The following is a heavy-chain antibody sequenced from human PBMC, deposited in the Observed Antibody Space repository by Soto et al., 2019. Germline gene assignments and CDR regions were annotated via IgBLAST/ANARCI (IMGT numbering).Heavy chain of an antibody. V-gene: IGHV3-9*01. CDR3: AKAMIRDVDLGDAFDI. D-gene: IGHD3-16*01. Sequence: EVQLVESGGGLVQPGRSLRLSCAASGFTFDDYGMHWVRQAPGKGLEWVSGISWDSGSIYYADSVKGRFTISRDNAKNSLDLQMNSLRAEDTALYYCAKAMIRDVDLGDAFDIWGQGTMVTVSS. CDR2: ISWDSGSI. J-gene: IGHJ3*02. CDR1: GFTFDDYG.